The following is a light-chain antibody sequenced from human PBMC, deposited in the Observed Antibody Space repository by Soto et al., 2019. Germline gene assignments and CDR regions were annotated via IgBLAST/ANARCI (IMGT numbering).Light chain of an antibody. Sequence: QAVVTQEPSFSVSPGGTVTLTCGLSSGSVSTSYYPSWYQQTPGQAPRTLIYSTNTRSSGVPDRFSGSILGNKAALTITGAQADDESDYYCVLYMCSGISVFGGGTTLTVL. CDR3: VLYMCSGISV. CDR2: STN. V-gene: IGLV8-61*01. J-gene: IGLJ3*02. CDR1: SGSVSTSYY.